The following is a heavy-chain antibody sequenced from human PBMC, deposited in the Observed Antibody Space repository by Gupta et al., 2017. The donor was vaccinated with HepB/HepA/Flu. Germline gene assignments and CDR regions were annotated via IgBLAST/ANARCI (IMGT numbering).Heavy chain of an antibody. J-gene: IGHJ4*02. CDR3: ARLTYDFWSGYYGTFDF. Sequence: VQLQQWGAGRLKPSETLSLTCAASGGSFRGYYWRCIHQPPGRVLEWVGEMNHSGSRNYNPSLKSRVTISVDTSKNQFSLNINSVTAADTAVYYCARLTYDFWSGYYGTFDFWGQGTLVTVSS. D-gene: IGHD3-3*01. CDR2: MNHSGSR. CDR1: GGSFRGYY. V-gene: IGHV4-34*01.